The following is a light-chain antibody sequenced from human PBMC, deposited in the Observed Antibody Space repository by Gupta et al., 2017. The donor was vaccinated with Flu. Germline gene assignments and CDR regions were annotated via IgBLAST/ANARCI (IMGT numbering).Light chain of an antibody. CDR3: HQDYTTDT. CDR1: QSVLYSSNNKNY. J-gene: IGKJ2*01. CDR2: WAS. Sequence: DIVMTQSPDSLAVSLGERATINCKSSQSVLYSSNNKNYLAWYQQKPGQPPKLLIYWASTRESGVPDRFSGSGSGTDFTLTISSLQAEDVAVYYCHQDYTTDTFGQGTKLEIK. V-gene: IGKV4-1*01.